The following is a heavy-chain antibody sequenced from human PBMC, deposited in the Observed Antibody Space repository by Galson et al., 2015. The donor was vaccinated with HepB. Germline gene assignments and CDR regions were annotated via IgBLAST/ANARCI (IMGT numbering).Heavy chain of an antibody. CDR2: INTGNGNT. V-gene: IGHV1-3*04. Sequence: SVKVSCKASGYTFTSYAMHWVRQAPGQRLEWMGWINTGNGNTTYSQKFQGRVTITRDTSASTAYMELSSLRSEDTAVYYCARDRYDFWCGYSYWGQGTLVTVSS. D-gene: IGHD3-3*01. J-gene: IGHJ4*02. CDR3: ARDRYDFWCGYSY. CDR1: GYTFTSYA.